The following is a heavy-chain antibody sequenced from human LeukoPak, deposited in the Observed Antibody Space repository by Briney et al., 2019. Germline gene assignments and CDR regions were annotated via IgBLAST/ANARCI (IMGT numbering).Heavy chain of an antibody. Sequence: GGSLRLSCAASGFTFSSYSMNWVRQAPGKGLEWVSSISSSSSYIYYADSVKSRFTISRDNAKNSLYLQMNSLRAEDTAVYYCARVPGYCSGGSCYFYYFDYWGQGTLVTVSS. CDR3: ARVPGYCSGGSCYFYYFDY. J-gene: IGHJ4*02. D-gene: IGHD2-15*01. V-gene: IGHV3-21*01. CDR1: GFTFSSYS. CDR2: ISSSSSYI.